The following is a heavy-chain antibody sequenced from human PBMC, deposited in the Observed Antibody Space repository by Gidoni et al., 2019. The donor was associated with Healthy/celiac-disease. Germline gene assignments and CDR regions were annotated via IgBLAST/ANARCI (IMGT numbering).Heavy chain of an antibody. CDR1: GFTFSSYG. D-gene: IGHD3-3*01. CDR3: ARDRAGDDFTQHFDY. Sequence: QVQLVASGGGVVQPGRSLRLSCAASGFTFSSYGMHWVRQAPGKGLEWVAVRWYDGSNKYYADSVKGRFTISRDNSKNTLYLQMNSLRAEDTAVYYCARDRAGDDFTQHFDYWGQGTLVTVSS. V-gene: IGHV3-33*01. CDR2: RWYDGSNK. J-gene: IGHJ4*02.